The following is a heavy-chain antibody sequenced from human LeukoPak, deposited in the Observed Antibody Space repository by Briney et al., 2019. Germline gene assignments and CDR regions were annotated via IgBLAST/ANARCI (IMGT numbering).Heavy chain of an antibody. CDR1: GFTFSSYS. D-gene: IGHD5-12*01. CDR2: ISSSSSYI. J-gene: IGHJ4*02. CDR3: ARDIVATMGGRDY. V-gene: IGHV3-21*01. Sequence: GGSLRLSCAASGFTFSSYSMNWVSQAPGKGLEWVSSISSSSSYIYYADSVKGRFTISRDNAKNSLYLQMNSLRAEDTAVYYCARDIVATMGGRDYWGQGTLVTVSS.